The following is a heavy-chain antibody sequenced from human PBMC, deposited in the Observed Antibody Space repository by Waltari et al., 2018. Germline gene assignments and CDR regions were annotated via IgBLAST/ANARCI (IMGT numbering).Heavy chain of an antibody. V-gene: IGHV4-4*07. CDR2: SDPGVRT. J-gene: IGHJ3*02. Sequence: QVQLQETGPGLVKPSGTLSPTCPAPGGSISSYYWDWIGQPAGTGRGWIGGSDPGVRTNYTPSLKSRVTMSVDTSKNQFSLKLSSVTAADTAVYYCARGNYDFWSGESGAFDIWGQGTMVTVSS. CDR1: GGSISSYY. CDR3: ARGNYDFWSGESGAFDI. D-gene: IGHD3-3*01.